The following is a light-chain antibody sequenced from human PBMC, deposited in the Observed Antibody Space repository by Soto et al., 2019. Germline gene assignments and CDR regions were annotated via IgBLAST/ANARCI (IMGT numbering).Light chain of an antibody. Sequence: QSALTQPASVSGSPGQSITISCTGSSSDIGTYNFVSWYQQHPGKAPKFMIYEGSKRPSGVSNRFSGSKSGNTASLTISGLQAEDEADYYCSAYVGSGTFVVFGGGTKLTVL. CDR3: SAYVGSGTFVV. CDR1: SSDIGTYNF. V-gene: IGLV2-23*03. J-gene: IGLJ2*01. CDR2: EGS.